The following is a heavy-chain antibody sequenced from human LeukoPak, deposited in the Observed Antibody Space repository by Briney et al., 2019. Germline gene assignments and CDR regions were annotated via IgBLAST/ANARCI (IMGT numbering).Heavy chain of an antibody. J-gene: IGHJ3*02. D-gene: IGHD6-19*01. Sequence: ASVKVSCKASGGTFSSYAISWVRQAPGQGLEWMGGIIPIFGTANYAQKFQGRVTITADESTSTAYMELSSLRSEDTAVYYCARDYSSGWPHDAFDIWGQGTMVTVSS. CDR1: GGTFSSYA. CDR2: IIPIFGTA. CDR3: ARDYSSGWPHDAFDI. V-gene: IGHV1-69*01.